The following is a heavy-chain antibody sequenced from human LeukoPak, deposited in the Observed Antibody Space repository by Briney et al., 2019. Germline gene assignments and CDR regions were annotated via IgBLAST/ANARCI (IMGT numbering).Heavy chain of an antibody. V-gene: IGHV3-21*01. J-gene: IGHJ4*02. D-gene: IGHD3-22*01. Sequence: GGSLRLSCAASGFTFSSYSMNWVRQAPGKGLEWVSSISSSSSYIYYADSVKGRFTISRDNAENSLYLQMNSLRAEDTAVYYCARGDDSGYYDYFDYWGQGALVTVSS. CDR3: ARGDDSGYYDYFDY. CDR1: GFTFSSYS. CDR2: ISSSSSYI.